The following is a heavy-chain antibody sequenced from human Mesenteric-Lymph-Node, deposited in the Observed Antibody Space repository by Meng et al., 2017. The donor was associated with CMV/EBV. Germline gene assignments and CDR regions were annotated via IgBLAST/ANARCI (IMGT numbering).Heavy chain of an antibody. CDR1: GFTFSDYY. J-gene: IGHJ5*02. CDR3: ARGPWIYGDSHNCLAP. CDR2: IYYRGNT. D-gene: IGHD4-17*01. Sequence: GSLRLSCAASGFTFSDYYMTWIRQAPGKGLEWIGNIYYRGNTYYNPSFRSRVTMSVDTSKGQFSLKLRSVTAADTAVYYCARGPWIYGDSHNCLAPWGQGTLVTVSS. V-gene: IGHV4-34*01.